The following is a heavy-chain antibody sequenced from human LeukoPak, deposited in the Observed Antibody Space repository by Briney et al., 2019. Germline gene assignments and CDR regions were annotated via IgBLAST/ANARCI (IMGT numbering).Heavy chain of an antibody. Sequence: KSSETLSLTCTVSGGSISSYYWSWIRQPPGKGLEWIGYIYYSGSTNYNPSLKSRVTISVDTSKNQFSLKLSSVTAADTAVYYCGRVNYYDSSGYDDAFDIWGQGTMVTVSS. CDR2: IYYSGST. D-gene: IGHD3-22*01. V-gene: IGHV4-59*01. CDR3: GRVNYYDSSGYDDAFDI. J-gene: IGHJ3*02. CDR1: GGSISSYY.